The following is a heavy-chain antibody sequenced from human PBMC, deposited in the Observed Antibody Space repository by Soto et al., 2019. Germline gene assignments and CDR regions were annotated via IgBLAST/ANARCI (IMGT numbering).Heavy chain of an antibody. CDR1: GYTFTNFG. CDR2: ISAYNGNT. D-gene: IGHD4-17*01. V-gene: IGHV1-18*01. Sequence: ASVKVSCKTSGYTFTNFGLSWVRQAPGQGLEWMGWISAYNGNTNYAQNFQGRVTMTTDTSTSTAYMELRSLRSDDTAGYYCARGGTTIDDWGKGTLVTV. J-gene: IGHJ4*02. CDR3: ARGGTTIDD.